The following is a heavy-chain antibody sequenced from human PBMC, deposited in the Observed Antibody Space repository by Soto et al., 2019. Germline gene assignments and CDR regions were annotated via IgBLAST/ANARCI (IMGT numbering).Heavy chain of an antibody. CDR3: ATMGTPATGLYYFDY. D-gene: IGHD1-7*01. CDR1: GGSISSGNYY. J-gene: IGHJ4*02. Sequence: QVQLQESGPGLVKPSQTLSLTCTVSGGSISSGNYYWSWIRQPPGKGLEWIGFISYSGSTYYNASLKRRFTMSVDTSKNQCSLNLSFVTAADTAVYYCATMGTPATGLYYFDYWGQGTLVTVSS. V-gene: IGHV4-30-4*01. CDR2: ISYSGST.